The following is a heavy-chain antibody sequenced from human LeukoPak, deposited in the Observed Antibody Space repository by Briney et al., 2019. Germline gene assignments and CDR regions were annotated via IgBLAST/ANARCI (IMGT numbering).Heavy chain of an antibody. D-gene: IGHD6-19*01. CDR2: MSPNSGDT. CDR3: ATDSRVYSSGWSRALDY. V-gene: IGHV1-8*01. CDR1: GYTFTSYD. Sequence: GASVKVSCKASGYTFTSYDFNWVRQATGQRPEWMGWMSPNSGDTGYAQKFRDRVTMTRNTSISTAYMELSSLRSDDTAVYYCATDSRVYSSGWSRALDYWGQGTLVTVSS. J-gene: IGHJ4*02.